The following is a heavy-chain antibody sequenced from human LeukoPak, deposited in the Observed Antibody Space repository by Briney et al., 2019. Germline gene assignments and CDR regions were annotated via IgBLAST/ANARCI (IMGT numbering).Heavy chain of an antibody. J-gene: IGHJ6*03. Sequence: SETLSLTCTVSGGSISSTGYYWDWIRQPPGKGLEWIGSIYYSETTYYNSSLKSRVTISLDTSKNQFSLSLKSVTAADTAVYYCARQVSDYYYYYIDVRGKGATVTVSS. D-gene: IGHD5/OR15-5a*01. V-gene: IGHV4-39*01. CDR3: ARQVSDYYYYYIDV. CDR1: GGSISSTGYY. CDR2: IYYSETT.